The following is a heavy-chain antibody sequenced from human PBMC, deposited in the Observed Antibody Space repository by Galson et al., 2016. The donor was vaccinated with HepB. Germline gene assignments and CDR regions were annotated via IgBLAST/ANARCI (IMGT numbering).Heavy chain of an antibody. CDR1: GFIFSSYS. CDR3: ARVGPEDYDSSGLDY. V-gene: IGHV3-48*02. Sequence: SLRLSCATSGFIFSSYSMNWVRQAPGKGLEWVSYINSDSSTIYYADSVKGRFTISRGNAKNSLYLQMNSLRDEDTAVYYCARVGPEDYDSSGLDYWGQGTLVTVSS. CDR2: INSDSSTI. J-gene: IGHJ4*02. D-gene: IGHD3-22*01.